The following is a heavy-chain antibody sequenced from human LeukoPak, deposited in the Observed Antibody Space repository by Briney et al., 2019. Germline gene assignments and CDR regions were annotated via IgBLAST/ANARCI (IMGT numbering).Heavy chain of an antibody. CDR2: ISGSGGST. CDR3: ARSGHCGGDCYSISDFDY. V-gene: IGHV3-23*01. Sequence: PGGSLRLSCAASGFTFSSYAMSWVRQAPGKGLEWVSAISGSGGSTYYADSVKGRFTISRDNAKNSLFLQMNSLRAEDTAVYYCARSGHCGGDCYSISDFDYWGQGTLVTVSS. D-gene: IGHD2-21*02. J-gene: IGHJ4*02. CDR1: GFTFSSYA.